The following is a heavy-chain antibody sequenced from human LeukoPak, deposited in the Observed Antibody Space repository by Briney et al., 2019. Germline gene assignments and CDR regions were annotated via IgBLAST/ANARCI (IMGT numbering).Heavy chain of an antibody. CDR1: GGTFSSYA. CDR3: ARDNSLDDNAWWFDP. V-gene: IGHV1-69*05. CDR2: IIPIFGTA. Sequence: GASVKVSCKASGGTFSSYAISWVRQAPGQGLEWMGGIIPIFGTANYAQKFQGRVTMTRDVSTSTDYLELSSLRSEDTAIYYCARDNSLDDNAWWFDPWGQGTLVTVSS. D-gene: IGHD3-22*01. J-gene: IGHJ5*02.